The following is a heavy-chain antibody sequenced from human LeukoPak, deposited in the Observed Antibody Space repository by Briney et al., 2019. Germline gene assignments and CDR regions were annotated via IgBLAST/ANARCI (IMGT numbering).Heavy chain of an antibody. Sequence: GGTLRLSCAASGFTFSSYGMSWVRQAPGKGLEWVSAISGSGGSTYYADSVKGRFTISRDNSKNTLYLQMNSLRAEDTAVYYCAAEGGSSGYYYYCMDVWGKGTTVTISS. J-gene: IGHJ6*03. CDR1: GFTFSSYG. CDR3: AAEGGSSGYYYYCMDV. V-gene: IGHV3-23*01. D-gene: IGHD3-22*01. CDR2: ISGSGGST.